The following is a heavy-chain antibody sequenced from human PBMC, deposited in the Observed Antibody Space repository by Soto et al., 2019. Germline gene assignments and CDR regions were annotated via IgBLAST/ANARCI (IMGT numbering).Heavy chain of an antibody. D-gene: IGHD3-10*01. J-gene: IGHJ6*02. Sequence: TGGSLRLSCAASGFTFSSYSMNWVRQAPGKGLEWVSYISSSSSTIYYADSVKGRFTISRDNAKNSLYLQMNSLRDGDTAVYYCARDPLLWFGERYYYGMDVWGQGTTVTVSS. CDR3: ARDPLLWFGERYYYGMDV. V-gene: IGHV3-48*02. CDR2: ISSSSSTI. CDR1: GFTFSSYS.